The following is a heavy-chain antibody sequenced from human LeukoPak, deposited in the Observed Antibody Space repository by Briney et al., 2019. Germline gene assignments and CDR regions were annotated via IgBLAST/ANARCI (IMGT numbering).Heavy chain of an antibody. V-gene: IGHV3-23*01. CDR3: ANLYGDYGGGYFDY. CDR2: ISGSGGSA. D-gene: IGHD4-17*01. Sequence: GGSQRLSCAASGFTFSSDAMSWVRQAPGKGLEWVSAISGSGGSAYYADSVKGRFTISRDNSKNTLYLQMNSLRAEDTAVYYCANLYGDYGGGYFDYWGQGTLVTVSS. J-gene: IGHJ4*02. CDR1: GFTFSSDA.